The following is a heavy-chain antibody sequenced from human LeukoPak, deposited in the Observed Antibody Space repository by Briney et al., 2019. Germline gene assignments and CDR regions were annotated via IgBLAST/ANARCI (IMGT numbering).Heavy chain of an antibody. J-gene: IGHJ4*02. D-gene: IGHD3-22*01. CDR1: GYTFTCYY. V-gene: IGHV1-2*06. Sequence: ASVKVSCKASGYTFTCYYMHWVRQAPGQGLEWMGRISPNSGGTNYAQKFQGRVTMTRDTSISTAYMELSRLRSDDTAVYYCARVPRYYDSSGYYPIEYWGQGTLVTVSS. CDR3: ARVPRYYDSSGYYPIEY. CDR2: ISPNSGGT.